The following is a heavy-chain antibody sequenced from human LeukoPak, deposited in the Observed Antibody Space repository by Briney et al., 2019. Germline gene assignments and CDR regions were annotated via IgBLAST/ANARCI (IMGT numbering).Heavy chain of an antibody. V-gene: IGHV1-69*05. J-gene: IGHJ3*02. Sequence: SVKVSCXASGGTFSSYAISWVRQAHGQGLEWMGGIIPIFGTANYAQKFQGRVTITTDESTSTAYMELSSLRSEDTAVYYCASPYSGSYYAFDIWGQGTMVTVSS. CDR2: IIPIFGTA. D-gene: IGHD1-26*01. CDR1: GGTFSSYA. CDR3: ASPYSGSYYAFDI.